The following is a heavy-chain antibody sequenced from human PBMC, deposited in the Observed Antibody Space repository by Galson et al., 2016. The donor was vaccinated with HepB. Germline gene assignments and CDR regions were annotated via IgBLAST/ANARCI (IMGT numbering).Heavy chain of an antibody. CDR3: AKDSHSSGWYLRFAAGMDV. J-gene: IGHJ6*02. CDR2: ISYDGTNK. CDR1: GFTFSNFD. V-gene: IGHV3-30*18. Sequence: SLRLSCAASGFTFSNFDMHWVRQAPGKGLEWVAVISYDGTNKYFADSVKGRFTISRNNSKNTLYLQMNSPRAEDTAVYYCAKDSHSSGWYLRFAAGMDVWGQGTTVTVSS. D-gene: IGHD6-19*01.